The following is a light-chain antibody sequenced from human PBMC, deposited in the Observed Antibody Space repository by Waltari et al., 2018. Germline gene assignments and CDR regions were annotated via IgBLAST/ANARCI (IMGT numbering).Light chain of an antibody. CDR2: DDI. Sequence: QSALTQPASVSGSTGQSITISCIGVSTDVGYYTLVSCYQHHPHKAPKLSIYDDIERPAGVSDRFSGSRSGNTASLTISGLQAEDEADYFCSSYAGDMTWVFGGGTKLSVL. CDR3: SSYAGDMTWV. J-gene: IGLJ3*02. V-gene: IGLV2-23*01. CDR1: STDVGYYTL.